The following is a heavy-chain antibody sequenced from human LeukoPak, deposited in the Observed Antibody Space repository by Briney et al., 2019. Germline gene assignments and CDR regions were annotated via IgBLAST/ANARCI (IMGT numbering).Heavy chain of an antibody. Sequence: VKASCKASGFTFTSSAVQWVRQARGQRLEWIGWIVVGSGNTNYAQKFQERVTITRDMSTSTAYMELSSLRSEDTAVYYCIAATPWNWFNPWGQGTLVTVSS. CDR2: IVVGSGNT. V-gene: IGHV1-58*01. CDR1: GFTFTSSA. D-gene: IGHD2-15*01. CDR3: IAATPWNWFNP. J-gene: IGHJ5*02.